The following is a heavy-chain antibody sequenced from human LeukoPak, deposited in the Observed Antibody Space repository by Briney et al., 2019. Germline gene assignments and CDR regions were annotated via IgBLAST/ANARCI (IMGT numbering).Heavy chain of an antibody. J-gene: IGHJ3*02. Sequence: ASVKVSCKASGYSFSSYDINWVRQAIGQGLEWMGWMNPDSGNAGFAQKFQDRVTMTRDKSISTAYMELSSLRSEDTAIYYCARIRDGYNDAYDIWGQGTVVTVPS. D-gene: IGHD5-24*01. CDR2: MNPDSGNA. CDR3: ARIRDGYNDAYDI. CDR1: GYSFSSYD. V-gene: IGHV1-8*01.